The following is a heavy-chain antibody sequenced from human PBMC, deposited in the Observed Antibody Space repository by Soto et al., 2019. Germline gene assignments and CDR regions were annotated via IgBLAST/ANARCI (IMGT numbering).Heavy chain of an antibody. V-gene: IGHV3-11*01. CDR2: ISSRGSTI. Sequence: QVQLVESGGGLVKPGGSLRLSCAASGFTFSDYYMSWIRQAPGKGLEWVSHISSRGSTIYHADSVKGRFTISRDNAKKPLDLEMNPLRAGDTAGDYWARGGPPSDYWGQGTLVTVSS. CDR1: GFTFSDYY. CDR3: ARGGPPSDY. J-gene: IGHJ4*02.